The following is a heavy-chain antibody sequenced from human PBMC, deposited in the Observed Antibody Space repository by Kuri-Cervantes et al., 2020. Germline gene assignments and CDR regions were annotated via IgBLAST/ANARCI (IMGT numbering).Heavy chain of an antibody. CDR1: GFTFSSYA. CDR3: ARAADDDYGDGALGDI. J-gene: IGHJ3*02. CDR2: ISYDGSNK. V-gene: IGHV3-30-3*01. D-gene: IGHD4-17*01. Sequence: GGSLRLSCAASGFTFSSYAMHWVRQAPGKGLEWVAVISYDGSNKYYADSVKGRFTISRDNSKNTLYLQMNSLRAEDTAVYYCARAADDDYGDGALGDIWGQGTMVTVSS.